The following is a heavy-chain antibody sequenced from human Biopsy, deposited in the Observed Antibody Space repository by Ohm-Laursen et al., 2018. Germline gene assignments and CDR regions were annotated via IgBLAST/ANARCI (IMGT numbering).Heavy chain of an antibody. J-gene: IGHJ6*02. CDR3: ARVPLPGIGAAYQGRFLYGMDV. CDR2: ITQSGST. Sequence: GTLSLTCAVYGGSFNGYFWSWIRQPPGKGLEWIGDITQSGSTNYSPSLKSRVTISVDTAKKQFSLSLRSVTAADTAVYYCARVPLPGIGAAYQGRFLYGMDVWGQGTTVTVS. D-gene: IGHD6-13*01. CDR1: GGSFNGYF. V-gene: IGHV4-34*01.